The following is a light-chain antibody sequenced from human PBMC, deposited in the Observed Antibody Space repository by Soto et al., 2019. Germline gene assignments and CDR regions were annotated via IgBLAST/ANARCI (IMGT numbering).Light chain of an antibody. Sequence: DIQMTQSPSSLSTSVGDRVTIPCRASQSISTYLNWYRQKPGKAPKLLIYGASSSQGGVPSRFTGSGSGTHFTLTISSLQPEDFATYYCQQTYSTPQTFGQGTKVDIK. CDR2: GAS. J-gene: IGKJ1*01. CDR1: QSISTY. CDR3: QQTYSTPQT. V-gene: IGKV1-39*01.